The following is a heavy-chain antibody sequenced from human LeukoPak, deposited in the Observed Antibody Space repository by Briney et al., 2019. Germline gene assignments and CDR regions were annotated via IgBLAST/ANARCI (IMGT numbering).Heavy chain of an antibody. Sequence: ASVKVSCKASGYTFTSYDINWVRQATGQGLEWMGWMNPNSGNTGYAQKFQGRVTMTRNTSISTAYMELSSLRSEDTAVYYCARGGGDYGDYYYYYMGVWGKGTTVTISS. D-gene: IGHD4-17*01. V-gene: IGHV1-8*01. CDR1: GYTFTSYD. CDR2: MNPNSGNT. J-gene: IGHJ6*03. CDR3: ARGGGDYGDYYYYYMGV.